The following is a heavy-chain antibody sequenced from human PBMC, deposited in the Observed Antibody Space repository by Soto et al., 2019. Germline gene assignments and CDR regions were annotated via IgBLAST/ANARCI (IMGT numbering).Heavy chain of an antibody. Sequence: SGGSLRLSCAVSGFTFSSYGMNWVRPAPGKGLERVSAISGYGGVTFYSDSVHPRFTIFRDNSTNTLYLQMNSLRAEDTALYYCAKLYVISCRDFWGQGTLVTVSS. CDR2: ISGYGGVT. V-gene: IGHV3-23*01. CDR1: GFTFSSYG. J-gene: IGHJ4*02. D-gene: IGHD3-22*01. CDR3: AKLYVISCRDF.